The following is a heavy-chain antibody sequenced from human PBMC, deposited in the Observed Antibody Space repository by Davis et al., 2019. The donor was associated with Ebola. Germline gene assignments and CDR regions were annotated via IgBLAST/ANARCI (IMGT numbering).Heavy chain of an antibody. CDR2: IYPVDSDT. Sequence: GESLKIPCKDSGYTFTKYWIGWVRQMPGKGLEWMGIIYPVDSDTRYSPSFQGQVTISADKSISTAYLQWSSLKASDTAMYYCARGYIVPTIWEGLDYWGQGTLVTVSS. V-gene: IGHV5-51*01. CDR1: GYTFTKYW. CDR3: ARGYIVPTIWEGLDY. J-gene: IGHJ4*02. D-gene: IGHD5-12*01.